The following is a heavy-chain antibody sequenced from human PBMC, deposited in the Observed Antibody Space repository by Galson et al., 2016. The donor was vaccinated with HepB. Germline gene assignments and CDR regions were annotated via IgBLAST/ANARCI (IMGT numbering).Heavy chain of an antibody. Sequence: SLRLSCAASGFTFSSHGMHWVRQTPGKGLEWVALIWSDGSNKSYADPVKGRFTISRDNSKNTLYLQMNSLTADDTAVYSCAREAAVAAFAVLWGWGQGTLVTVSS. CDR2: IWSDGSNK. D-gene: IGHD6-19*01. V-gene: IGHV3-33*01. CDR1: GFTFSSHG. CDR3: AREAAVAAFAVLWG. J-gene: IGHJ4*02.